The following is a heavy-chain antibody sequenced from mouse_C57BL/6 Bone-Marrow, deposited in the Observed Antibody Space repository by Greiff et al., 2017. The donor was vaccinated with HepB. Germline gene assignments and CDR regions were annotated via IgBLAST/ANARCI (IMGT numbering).Heavy chain of an antibody. CDR1: GYTFTSYW. J-gene: IGHJ1*03. V-gene: IGHV1-50*01. CDR2: IDPSDSYT. CDR3: ARVITTVVAHWYFDV. D-gene: IGHD1-1*01. Sequence: VQLQQSGAELVKPGASVKLSCKASGYTFTSYWMQWVKQRPGQGLEWIGEIDPSDSYTNYDQKFKGKATLTADTSSSTAYMQLSSLTSEDSAVYYCARVITTVVAHWYFDVWGTGTTVTVSS.